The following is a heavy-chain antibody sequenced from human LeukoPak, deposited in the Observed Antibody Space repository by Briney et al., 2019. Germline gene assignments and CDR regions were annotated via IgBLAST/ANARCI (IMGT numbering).Heavy chain of an antibody. V-gene: IGHV3-23*01. J-gene: IGHJ6*03. Sequence: GGSLRLSCAASGFTFSSYAMSWVRQALGKGLEWVSAISGSGGSTYYADSVKGRFTISRDNSKNTLYLQMNSLRAEDTAVYYCAKVYYYDSSGLSSYYYYMDVWGKGTTVTVSS. CDR3: AKVYYYDSSGLSSYYYYMDV. CDR2: ISGSGGST. D-gene: IGHD3-22*01. CDR1: GFTFSSYA.